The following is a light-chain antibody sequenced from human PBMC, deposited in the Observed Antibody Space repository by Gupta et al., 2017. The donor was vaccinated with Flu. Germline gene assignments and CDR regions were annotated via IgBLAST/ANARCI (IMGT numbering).Light chain of an antibody. J-gene: IGLJ3*02. Sequence: VSPSCTGGSSNIGAGFDVQWYQQFPGTAPKLLIYTNNHRPSGVPDRFSGSKPDTSGSLAITGLQAEDEADYYCQSYDTDLRAWVFGGGTKLTVL. CDR3: QSYDTDLRAWV. V-gene: IGLV1-40*01. CDR1: SSNIGAGFD. CDR2: TNN.